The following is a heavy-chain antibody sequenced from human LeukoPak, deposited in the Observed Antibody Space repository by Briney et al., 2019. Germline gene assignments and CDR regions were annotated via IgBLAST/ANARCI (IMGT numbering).Heavy chain of an antibody. D-gene: IGHD1-26*01. V-gene: IGHV1-18*01. CDR3: ARDGGGSYPFDY. Sequence: ASVKVSCKASGYTFTSYGISWVRQAPGQGLEWMGRIIPILGIANYAQKLQGRVTMTTDTSTSTAYMELRSLRSDDTAVYYCARDGGGSYPFDYWGQGTLVTVSS. CDR1: GYTFTSYG. CDR2: IIPILGIA. J-gene: IGHJ4*02.